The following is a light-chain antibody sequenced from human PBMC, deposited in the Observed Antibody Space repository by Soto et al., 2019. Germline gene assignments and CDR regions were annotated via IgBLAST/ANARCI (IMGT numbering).Light chain of an antibody. Sequence: SVMTQPPSVSGAPGQRVIISCTGSSSNIGAGYAVPWYQQLPGTAPKLLIYDNTNRPSGVPDRFSGSKSGTSASLAITGLQAEDEADYYCQSYDSSLSGSRVFGGGTKLTVL. CDR1: SSNIGAGYA. CDR2: DNT. J-gene: IGLJ2*01. CDR3: QSYDSSLSGSRV. V-gene: IGLV1-40*01.